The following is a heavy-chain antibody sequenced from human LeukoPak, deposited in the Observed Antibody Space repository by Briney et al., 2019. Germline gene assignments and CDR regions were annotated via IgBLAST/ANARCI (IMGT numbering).Heavy chain of an antibody. J-gene: IGHJ4*02. Sequence: GASVKVSCKASGYTFTSYAMHWVRQAPGQRLEWMGWINAGNGNTKYSQEFQGRVTMTRDTSISTAYMELSRLRSDDTAVYYCARDPSSGSYSIYWGQGTLVTVSS. CDR1: GYTFTSYA. V-gene: IGHV1-3*01. D-gene: IGHD1-26*01. CDR2: INAGNGNT. CDR3: ARDPSSGSYSIY.